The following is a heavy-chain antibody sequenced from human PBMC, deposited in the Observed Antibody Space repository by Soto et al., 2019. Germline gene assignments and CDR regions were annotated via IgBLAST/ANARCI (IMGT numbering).Heavy chain of an antibody. D-gene: IGHD6-13*01. CDR3: AKGPPFYSSDWYVGSVDY. J-gene: IGHJ4*02. Sequence: GGSPRLFCAASGFTFSSDGMHGVRQAPGKGLEWVAVISYDGSNKYYADSVKGRFTISRDNSKNTLYLQMNSLRAEDTAVYYCAKGPPFYSSDWYVGSVDYGGQGTLVTGSS. CDR2: ISYDGSNK. CDR1: GFTFSSDG. V-gene: IGHV3-30*18.